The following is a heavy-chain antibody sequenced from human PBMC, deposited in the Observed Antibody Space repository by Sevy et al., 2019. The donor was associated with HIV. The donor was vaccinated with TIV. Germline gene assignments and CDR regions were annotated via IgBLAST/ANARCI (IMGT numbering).Heavy chain of an antibody. V-gene: IGHV1-24*01. J-gene: IGHJ4*02. D-gene: IGHD4-17*01. CDR1: GYTLTELS. Sequence: AAVKVSCKVSGYTLTELSMHWVRQAPGKGLEWMGSFDTEDRETLYTQEFQGRVTMTEDTSTDTAYMELSSLRSDDTAVYYCASNADYGDSDYWGQGTQVTVSS. CDR3: ASNADYGDSDY. CDR2: FDTEDRET.